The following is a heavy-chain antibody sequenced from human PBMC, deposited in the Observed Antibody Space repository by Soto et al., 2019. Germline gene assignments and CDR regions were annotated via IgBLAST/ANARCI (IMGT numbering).Heavy chain of an antibody. CDR1: GFSLSTSGGG. CDR3: AHSLLSYGQEPFDY. Sequence: SGPTLVNPTQTLTLTCTFSGFSLSTSGGGVGWIRQPPGKALEWLALIYWDDDKRYSPSLKSRLTITKDTSKNQVVLTMTNMDHVDTATYYCAHSLLSYGQEPFDYWGQGTLVTVSS. CDR2: IYWDDDK. V-gene: IGHV2-5*02. J-gene: IGHJ4*02. D-gene: IGHD5-18*01.